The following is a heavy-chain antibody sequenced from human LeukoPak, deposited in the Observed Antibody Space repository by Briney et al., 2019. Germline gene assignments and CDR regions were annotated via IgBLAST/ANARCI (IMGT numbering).Heavy chain of an antibody. Sequence: AETLSLTCTVSGGSIRSYYWSWLRQPPGKGLEGIGYIYYSGSTKYTPSLKSRVTISVDTSKNQFSLTLSSVTAADTAVYYCARSGVYYYGSGSYYNGYFQHWGQGTLVTVSS. V-gene: IGHV4-59*13. J-gene: IGHJ1*01. CDR3: ARSGVYYYGSGSYYNGYFQH. CDR2: IYYSGST. CDR1: GGSIRSYY. D-gene: IGHD3-10*01.